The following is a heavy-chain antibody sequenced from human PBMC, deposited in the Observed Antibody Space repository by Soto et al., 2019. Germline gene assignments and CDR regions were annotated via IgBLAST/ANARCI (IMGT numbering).Heavy chain of an antibody. V-gene: IGHV3-66*01. Sequence: EVQLVESGGGLVQPVGSLRLSCAASGFTVSSNYMSWFRQAPGKGLEWVSVIYSGGSTFYADSVKGRFTISRDNSKNTVYLQMNSLRAEDARVYYCAREIGRGAAQTNYMDVWGKGTTVTVS. CDR3: AREIGRGAAQTNYMDV. J-gene: IGHJ6*03. D-gene: IGHD6-6*01. CDR2: IYSGGST. CDR1: GFTVSSNY.